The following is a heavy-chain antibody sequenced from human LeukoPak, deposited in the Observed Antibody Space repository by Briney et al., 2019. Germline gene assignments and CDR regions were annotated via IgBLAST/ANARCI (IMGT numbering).Heavy chain of an antibody. V-gene: IGHV3-48*01. CDR2: ISSSSSTI. J-gene: IGHJ5*02. Sequence: GGSLRLSCAASGFTFSSYSMNWVRQAPGKGLEWVSYISSSSSTIYYADSVKGRFTISRDNAKNSLYLQMNSLRAEDTAVYYCARDLGRSISNWFDPWGQGTLVTVSS. CDR1: GFTFSSYS. CDR3: ARDLGRSISNWFDP. D-gene: IGHD2-2*01.